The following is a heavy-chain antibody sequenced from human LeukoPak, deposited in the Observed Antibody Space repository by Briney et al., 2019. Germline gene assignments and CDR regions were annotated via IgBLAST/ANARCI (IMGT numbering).Heavy chain of an antibody. CDR1: GFTFSSYS. CDR2: ISSSSSYI. D-gene: IGHD3-10*01. CDR3: ARDRHYYGSGSLGMDV. J-gene: IGHJ6*03. V-gene: IGHV3-21*01. Sequence: GGSLRLSCAASGFTFSSYSMNWVRQAPGKGLEWVSSISSSSSYIYYADSVKGRFTISRDNAKNSLYLQMNSLRAEDTAVYYCARDRHYYGSGSLGMDVWGKGTTVTVSS.